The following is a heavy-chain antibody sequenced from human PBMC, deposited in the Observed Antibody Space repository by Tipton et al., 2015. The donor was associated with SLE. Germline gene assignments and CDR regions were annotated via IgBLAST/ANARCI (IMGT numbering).Heavy chain of an antibody. CDR2: IYTTGST. Sequence: TLSLTCSVSSGSISSYYWSWIRQPPGRGLEWIGYIYTTGSTNYNPSLRNRVTTSMDTSKKQFSLKLTSVTAADTAVYYCARGSDGDYVRFFDVWGPGTLVTVSS. CDR1: SGSISSYY. V-gene: IGHV4-4*08. J-gene: IGHJ2*01. CDR3: ARGSDGDYVRFFDV. D-gene: IGHD4-17*01.